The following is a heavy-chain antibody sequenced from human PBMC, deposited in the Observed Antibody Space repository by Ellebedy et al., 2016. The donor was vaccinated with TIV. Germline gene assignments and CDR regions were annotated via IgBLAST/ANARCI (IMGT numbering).Heavy chain of an antibody. V-gene: IGHV4-31*03. CDR3: AREWQLLPYSVLNV. J-gene: IGHJ3*01. CDR1: GDSVTSSSYY. Sequence: SETLSLTXSVSGDSVTSSSYYWTWIRQRPGRGLAWIGYISNSGKTYYNSSLKSRVDFSLDTSKNQFSLKLSSMTAADAAVYYCAREWQLLPYSVLNVWGQGTVVTVSS. D-gene: IGHD5-24*01. CDR2: ISNSGKT.